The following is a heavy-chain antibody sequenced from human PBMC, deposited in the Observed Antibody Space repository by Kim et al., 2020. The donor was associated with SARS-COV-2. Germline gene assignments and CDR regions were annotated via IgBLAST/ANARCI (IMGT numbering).Heavy chain of an antibody. D-gene: IGHD3-3*01. Sequence: GGSLRLSCAASGFTFRYYALHWVRQAPGKGPEWVSVISYDGNNKYYADSVKGRLTIFRDNSKDTLYVHMKSLRIDDTALDYCATDLAEWVGSGCFD. CDR1: GFTFRYYA. CDR3: ATDLAEWVGSGCFD. J-gene: IGHJ4*01. CDR2: ISYDGNNK. V-gene: IGHV3-30-3*01.